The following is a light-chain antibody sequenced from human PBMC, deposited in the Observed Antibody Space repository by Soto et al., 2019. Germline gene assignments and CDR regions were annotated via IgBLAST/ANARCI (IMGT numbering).Light chain of an antibody. CDR2: GAS. Sequence: DIQMTQSPSSLSASVGDRVTITCRASQSIARYLNWYQQKPGKAPKLLIYGASSLQSGVPSRFSGSGSGADFTLTISSLQPEDFATFYCQQSYSTPLTFGGGTKVEIK. J-gene: IGKJ4*01. V-gene: IGKV1-39*01. CDR3: QQSYSTPLT. CDR1: QSIARY.